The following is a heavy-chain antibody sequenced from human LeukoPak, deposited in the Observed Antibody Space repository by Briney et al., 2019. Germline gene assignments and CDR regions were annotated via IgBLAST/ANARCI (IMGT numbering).Heavy chain of an antibody. CDR1: GFTFSSYS. CDR3: AKDGGKYYDFWSGYLKTHFDY. D-gene: IGHD3-3*01. CDR2: ISGSGGST. J-gene: IGHJ4*02. V-gene: IGHV3-23*01. Sequence: PGGSLRLSCAASGFTFSSYSMNWVRQAPGKGLEWVSAISGSGGSTYYADAVKGRFTISRDNSKNTLYLQMNSLRAEDTAVYYCAKDGGKYYDFWSGYLKTHFDYWGQGTLVTVSS.